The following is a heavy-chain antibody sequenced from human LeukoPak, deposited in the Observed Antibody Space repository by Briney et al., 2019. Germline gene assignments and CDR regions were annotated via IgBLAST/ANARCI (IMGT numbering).Heavy chain of an antibody. CDR1: GYTFTSYG. CDR2: ISAYNGNT. J-gene: IGHJ4*02. CDR3: ARVIWGYDILTGYPSHEYYFDY. Sequence: GASVKVSCKASGYTFTSYGMSWVRQAPGQGLEWMGWISAYNGNTNYAQKLQGRVTMTTDTSTSTAYMELRSLRSDDTAVYYCARVIWGYDILTGYPSHEYYFDYWGQGTLVTVSS. D-gene: IGHD3-9*01. V-gene: IGHV1-18*01.